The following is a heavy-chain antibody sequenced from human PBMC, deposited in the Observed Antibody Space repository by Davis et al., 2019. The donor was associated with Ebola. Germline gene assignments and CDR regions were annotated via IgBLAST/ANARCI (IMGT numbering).Heavy chain of an antibody. D-gene: IGHD3-22*01. CDR3: ARSPRGGRYYDLSGYYAFDY. V-gene: IGHV3-9*01. CDR1: GFTFDDYA. Sequence: PGGSLRLSCAASGFTFDDYAMHWVRQAPGKGLEWVSGISWNSGSIGYADSVKGRFTISRDNAKNSLYLQMNSLRAEDTAAYYCARSPRGGRYYDLSGYYAFDYWGQGTLVTVSS. J-gene: IGHJ4*02. CDR2: ISWNSGSI.